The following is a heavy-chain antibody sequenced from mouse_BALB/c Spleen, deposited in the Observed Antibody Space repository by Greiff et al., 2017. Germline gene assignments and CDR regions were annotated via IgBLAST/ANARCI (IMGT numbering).Heavy chain of an antibody. D-gene: IGHD2-3*01. CDR1: GFTFSDYG. V-gene: IGHV5-15*02. J-gene: IGHJ3*01. CDR2: ISNLAYSI. Sequence: EVKLVESGGGLVQPGGSRKLSCAASGFTFSDYGMAWVRQAPGKGPEWVAFISNLAYSIYYADTVTGRFTISRENAKNTLYLEMSSLRSEDTAMYYYARGDGYYAWFAYWGQGTLVTVSA. CDR3: ARGDGYYAWFAY.